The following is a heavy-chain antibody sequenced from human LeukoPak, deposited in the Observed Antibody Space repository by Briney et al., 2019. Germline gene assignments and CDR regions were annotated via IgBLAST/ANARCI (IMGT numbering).Heavy chain of an antibody. Sequence: GGSLRLSCAASGFTFSSYGMSWVRQAPGKGLEWVSGISGSGGSTYYADSVKGRFTISRDSSKNTLYLQMNSLRAEDTAVYYCGRTYYYGSGSYYSPVDYWGQGTLVTVSS. CDR3: GRTYYYGSGSYYSPVDY. CDR1: GFTFSSYG. V-gene: IGHV3-23*01. J-gene: IGHJ4*02. CDR2: ISGSGGST. D-gene: IGHD3-10*01.